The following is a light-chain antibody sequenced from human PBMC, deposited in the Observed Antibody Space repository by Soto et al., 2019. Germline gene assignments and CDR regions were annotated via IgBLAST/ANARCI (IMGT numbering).Light chain of an antibody. Sequence: QSVLTQPPSVSAAPGQKVTISCSGSNSNIGNHYVSWYQQVPGTAHKPLIFDDNERPSEIPDRFSGSKSGTSAVLGITGLQTGDESDYYCATWDNSLRGVVFGGGTKLTVL. CDR3: ATWDNSLRGVV. V-gene: IGLV1-51*01. J-gene: IGLJ2*01. CDR1: NSNIGNHY. CDR2: DDN.